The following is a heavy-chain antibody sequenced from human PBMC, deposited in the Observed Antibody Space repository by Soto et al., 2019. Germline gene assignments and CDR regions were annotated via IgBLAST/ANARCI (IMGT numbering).Heavy chain of an antibody. Sequence: EVQLLESGGGLVQPGGSLRLSCAASGFTFSSYAMSWVRQAPGKGLEWVSAISGSGGSTYYADSVKGRFTISRDNSKNTLYLQMNSLRAEDTAVYYCAKGAFVVVVAAYSYGIDVWGQGTTVTVSS. CDR3: AKGAFVVVVAAYSYGIDV. CDR1: GFTFSSYA. D-gene: IGHD2-15*01. CDR2: ISGSGGST. J-gene: IGHJ6*02. V-gene: IGHV3-23*01.